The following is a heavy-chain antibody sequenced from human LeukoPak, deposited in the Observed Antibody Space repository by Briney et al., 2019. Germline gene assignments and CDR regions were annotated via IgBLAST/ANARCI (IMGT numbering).Heavy chain of an antibody. Sequence: PGGSLRLSCAASGFTFSDYYMSWIRQAPGKGREWVSYISSIVSTIYYADSVKGRFTISRDNAKNSLYLQMNSLIAEDTACYYCARDGGIISSGYDGEVYFDYWGQGTLVTVSS. CDR1: GFTFSDYY. J-gene: IGHJ4*02. CDR3: ARDGGIISSGYDGEVYFDY. CDR2: ISSIVSTI. V-gene: IGHV3-11*01. D-gene: IGHD5-12*01.